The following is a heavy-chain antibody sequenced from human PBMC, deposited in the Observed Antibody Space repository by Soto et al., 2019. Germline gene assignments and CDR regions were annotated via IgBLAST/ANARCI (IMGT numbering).Heavy chain of an antibody. J-gene: IGHJ6*02. CDR3: ATHPMATITYYSGMDV. D-gene: IGHD5-12*01. V-gene: IGHV1-69*12. CDR2: IIPIFDTA. CDR1: GGTFCSYA. Sequence: QVQLVQSGAEVKKPGSSVRVSCKASGGTFCSYAISGVRQAPGQGLEWMGGIIPIFDTADYAQKFQGRVTITADESTSTAYMELSSLRSEDMAVYYCATHPMATITYYSGMDVWGQGTTVTVSS.